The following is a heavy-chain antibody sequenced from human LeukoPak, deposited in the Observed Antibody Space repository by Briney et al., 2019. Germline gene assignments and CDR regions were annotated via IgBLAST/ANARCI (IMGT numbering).Heavy chain of an antibody. J-gene: IGHJ4*02. D-gene: IGHD4-11*01. V-gene: IGHV3-30*04. CDR2: ISYDGRNK. CDR3: AKDAQRGFDYSNSLEY. CDR1: GFTFSNYV. Sequence: GRSLRLSCAASGFTFSNYVLHWVRQAPGKGLECVAVISYDGRNKYYADAVKGRFTISRDNSRNTLYLQMNSLRGEDTAVYYCAKDAQRGFDYSNSLEYWGQGTLVTVSS.